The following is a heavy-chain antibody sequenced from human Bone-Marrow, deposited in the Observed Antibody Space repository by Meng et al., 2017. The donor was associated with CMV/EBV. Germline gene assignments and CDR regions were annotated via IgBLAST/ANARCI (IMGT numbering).Heavy chain of an antibody. J-gene: IGHJ6*02. V-gene: IGHV3-30*02. CDR3: AKEATPGYYYYGMDV. CDR2: IRYDGSNK. Sequence: GGSLRLSCAASGFTFSSYAMHWVRQAPGKGLEWVAVIRYDGSNKYYADSVKGRFTISRDNSKNTLYLQMNSLRAEDTAVYYCAKEATPGYYYYGMDVWGQGTTVTVSS. D-gene: IGHD7-27*01. CDR1: GFTFSSYA.